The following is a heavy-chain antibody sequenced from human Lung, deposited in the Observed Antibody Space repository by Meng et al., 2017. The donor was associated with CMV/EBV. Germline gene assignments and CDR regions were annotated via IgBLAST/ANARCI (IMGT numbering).Heavy chain of an antibody. D-gene: IGHD1-7*01. CDR3: ARDPPDWNYPRSYAFDI. J-gene: IGHJ3*02. CDR2: ISSSSSYI. CDR1: GFTFSSYS. Sequence: SCAASGFTFSSYSMNWVRQAPGKGLELVSSISSSSSYIYYADSEKGRSTISRDNAKTSLYLQMNSLRAEDTVVYYGARDPPDWNYPRSYAFDIWXQGTMVTVSS. V-gene: IGHV3-21*01.